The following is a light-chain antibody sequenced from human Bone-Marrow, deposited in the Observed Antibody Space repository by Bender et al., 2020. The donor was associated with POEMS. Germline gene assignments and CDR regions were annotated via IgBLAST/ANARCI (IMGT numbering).Light chain of an antibody. CDR3: CSYAGDFTLV. CDR1: SSDVGAYNY. Sequence: QPALTQPRSVSESPGQSVTISCTGTSSDVGAYNYVSWYQQHPGKVPKLMIYDVNKRPSGVSNRFSGSKSGNTASLTISGLQAEDEADYYCCSYAGDFTLVFGGGTKLTVL. J-gene: IGLJ3*02. CDR2: DVN. V-gene: IGLV2-11*01.